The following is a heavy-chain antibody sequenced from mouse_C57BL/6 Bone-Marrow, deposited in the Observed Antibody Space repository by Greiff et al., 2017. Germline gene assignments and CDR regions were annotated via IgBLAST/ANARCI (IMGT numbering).Heavy chain of an antibody. CDR1: GYAFTSSW. CDR3: LPSNYLYWYFDV. D-gene: IGHD2-5*01. J-gene: IGHJ1*03. CDR2: IYPGDGGT. Sequence: QVQLQQSGPELVKPGASVKISCKASGYAFTSSWMNWVKQRPGKGLEWIGRIYPGDGGTNYNGQFKGKATLTADKSSSTAYMQLSSLTSEDSAVYFCLPSNYLYWYFDVWGTGTTVTVSS. V-gene: IGHV1-82*01.